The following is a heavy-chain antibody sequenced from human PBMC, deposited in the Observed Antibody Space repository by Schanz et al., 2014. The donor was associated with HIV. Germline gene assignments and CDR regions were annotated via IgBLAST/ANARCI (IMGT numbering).Heavy chain of an antibody. CDR2: ISESGGRT. CDR1: GFNFNNYA. CDR3: AKPEYDSRGNSQXHFDY. Sequence: EVQLLESGGGLEQPGGALRLSCAASGFNFNNYAMTWVRQAPGKGLEWVSSISESGGRTYYADSVNGRFTISRDNSKNTLYLQMXXLRIXDTAVYYCAKPEYDSRGNSQXHFDYWGQGTLVTVSS. J-gene: IGHJ4*02. V-gene: IGHV3-23*01. D-gene: IGHD3-22*01.